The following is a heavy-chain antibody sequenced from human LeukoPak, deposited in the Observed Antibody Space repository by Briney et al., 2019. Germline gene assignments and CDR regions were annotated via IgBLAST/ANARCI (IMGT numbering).Heavy chain of an antibody. J-gene: IGHJ4*02. CDR1: GYTFTSYG. CDR2: ISAYNGNT. CDR3: ARDDDSSGYMDN. Sequence: ASVKVSCKASGYTFTSYGISWVRQAPGQGLEWMGWISAYNGNTNYAQKFQGRVTITADKSTSTAYMELSSLRSEDTAVYYCARDDDSSGYMDNWGQGTLVTVSS. D-gene: IGHD3-22*01. V-gene: IGHV1-18*01.